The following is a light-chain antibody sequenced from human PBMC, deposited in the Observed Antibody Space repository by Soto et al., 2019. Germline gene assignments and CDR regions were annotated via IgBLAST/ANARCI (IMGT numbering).Light chain of an antibody. V-gene: IGLV2-14*03. CDR1: SSDVGGYNY. CDR3: NSYTSSSTLV. CDR2: VVS. Sequence: QSALTQPASVSGSPGQSITISCTGTSSDVGGYNYVSWYQHHPGKAPKLMIYVVSNRPSGVSNRFSGSKSGNTASLTISGLQAEDEADYYCNSYTSSSTLVFGTGTKLTVL. J-gene: IGLJ1*01.